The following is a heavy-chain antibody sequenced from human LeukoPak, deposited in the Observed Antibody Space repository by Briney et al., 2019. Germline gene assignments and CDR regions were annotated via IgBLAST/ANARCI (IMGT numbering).Heavy chain of an antibody. V-gene: IGHV4-39*01. Sequence: SETLSLTCTVSGGSINSSSYYWGWIRQPPGKGLEWIGNIYYSGSTYYNPSLKSRVTISVDTSKNQFSLKLSSVTAADTAVYSCASLVLLWFGELSTNWFDPWGQGTLVTVSS. D-gene: IGHD3-10*01. J-gene: IGHJ5*02. CDR1: GGSINSSSYY. CDR2: IYYSGST. CDR3: ASLVLLWFGELSTNWFDP.